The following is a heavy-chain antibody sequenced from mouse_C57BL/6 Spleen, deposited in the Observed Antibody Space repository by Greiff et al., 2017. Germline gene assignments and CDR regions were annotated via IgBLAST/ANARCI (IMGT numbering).Heavy chain of an antibody. V-gene: IGHV5-17*01. CDR1: GFTFSGYG. Sequence: EVKLVESGGGLVKPGGSLKLSCAASGFTFSGYGMHWVRQAPGKGLEWGAYISSGSSTIYYADTVKGRFTISRDNAKNTMFLQMTSLRSEDTAMYYCARHYDGYYFDYWGQGTTLTVSS. CDR3: ARHYDGYYFDY. J-gene: IGHJ2*01. CDR2: ISSGSSTI. D-gene: IGHD2-3*01.